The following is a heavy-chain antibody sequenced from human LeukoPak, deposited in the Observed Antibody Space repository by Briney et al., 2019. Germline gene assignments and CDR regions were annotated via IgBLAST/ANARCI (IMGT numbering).Heavy chain of an antibody. V-gene: IGHV3-74*01. CDR2: INRDGSIT. J-gene: IGHJ6*02. CDR3: AKENYYGMDA. Sequence: PGGSLRLSCAASGLTFSSYWMHWVRQAPGKGLVWVSRINRDGSITSYGDCVKGRFTISRDNAKNTLYLQMSSLRAEDTAVYYCAKENYYGMDAWGQGTTVTVSS. CDR1: GLTFSSYW.